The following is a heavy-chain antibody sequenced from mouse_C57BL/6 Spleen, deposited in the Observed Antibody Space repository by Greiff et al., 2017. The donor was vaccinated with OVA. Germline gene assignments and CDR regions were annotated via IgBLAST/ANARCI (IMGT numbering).Heavy chain of an antibody. J-gene: IGHJ2*01. CDR3: ARLRTGLDY. V-gene: IGHV1-82*01. D-gene: IGHD4-1*01. Sequence: QVQLKESGPELVKPGASVKISCKASGYAFSSSWMNWVKQRPGKGLEWIGRIYPGDGDTNYNGKFKGKATLTADKSSSTAYMQLSSLTSEDSAVYFCARLRTGLDYWGQGTTLTVSS. CDR2: IYPGDGDT. CDR1: GYAFSSSW.